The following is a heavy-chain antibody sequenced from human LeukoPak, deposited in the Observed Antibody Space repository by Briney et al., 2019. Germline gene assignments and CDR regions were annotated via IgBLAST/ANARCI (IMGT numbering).Heavy chain of an antibody. CDR2: ISYDGSNK. J-gene: IGHJ6*02. Sequence: GGSLRLSCAASGFTFSSYAMHWVRQAPGKGLEWVAVISYDGSNKYYADSVKGRFTISRDNSKNTLYLQMNSLRAEDTAVYYCARDSVEMATITYYYYYYGMDVWGQGTTVTVSS. V-gene: IGHV3-30-3*01. CDR3: ARDSVEMATITYYYYYYGMDV. CDR1: GFTFSSYA. D-gene: IGHD5-24*01.